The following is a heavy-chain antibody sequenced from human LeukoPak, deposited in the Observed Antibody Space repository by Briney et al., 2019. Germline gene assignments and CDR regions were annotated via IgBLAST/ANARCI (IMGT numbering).Heavy chain of an antibody. CDR2: ISGSGGST. CDR1: GFTFSSYA. D-gene: IGHD2-2*01. CDR3: AKAFKGGPTAQGLNIVVVPATGNWFDP. Sequence: GGSLRLSCAASGFTFSSYAMSWVRQAPGKGLEWVSAISGSGGSTYYADSVKGRFTISRDNSKNTLYLQMNSLRAEDTAVYYCAKAFKGGPTAQGLNIVVVPATGNWFDPWGQGTLVTVSS. J-gene: IGHJ5*02. V-gene: IGHV3-23*01.